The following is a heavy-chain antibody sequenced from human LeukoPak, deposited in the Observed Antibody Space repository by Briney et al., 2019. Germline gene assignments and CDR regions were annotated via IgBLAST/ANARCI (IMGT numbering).Heavy chain of an antibody. V-gene: IGHV4-39*01. J-gene: IGHJ4*02. CDR2: IYYSGRT. CDR1: GGSISSSSSY. CDR3: ARQPRLTVTSDFDY. Sequence: SETLSLTCTVSGGSISSSSSYWGWVRQPPGKGLEWIGYIYYSGRTHYNPSLKSRVTISVDTSKNQFSLNLSSVTAADTAVYYCARQPRLTVTSDFDYWGQGTLVTVSS. D-gene: IGHD4-17*01.